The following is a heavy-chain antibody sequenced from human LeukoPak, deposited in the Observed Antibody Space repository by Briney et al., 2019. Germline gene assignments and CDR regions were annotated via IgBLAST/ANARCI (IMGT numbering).Heavy chain of an antibody. J-gene: IGHJ5*02. CDR1: GGSINSSSYY. CDR2: MYYRGST. Sequence: SETLSLTCTVSGGSINSSSYYWGWVRQPPGKGLEWIGSMYYRGSTYYNPSLKSRVTISVDTSKNQFSLKLSSVTAADTAVYYCARSFWSGNWFDPWGQGTLVIVSS. CDR3: ARSFWSGNWFDP. V-gene: IGHV4-39*07. D-gene: IGHD3-3*01.